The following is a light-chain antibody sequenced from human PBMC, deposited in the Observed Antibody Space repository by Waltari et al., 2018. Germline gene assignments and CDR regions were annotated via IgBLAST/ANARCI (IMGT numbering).Light chain of an antibody. Sequence: EIVLTQSPATLSLSPGERATLSCGASQSVSSSYLGWYQQKPGLAPRLLIYDASTRATGIPDRFSGSGSETDFTLTISSLEPEDFAVYYCQQYGSFPVTFGQRTKVEIK. J-gene: IGKJ2*01. V-gene: IGKV3D-20*01. CDR3: QQYGSFPVT. CDR1: QSVSSSY. CDR2: DAS.